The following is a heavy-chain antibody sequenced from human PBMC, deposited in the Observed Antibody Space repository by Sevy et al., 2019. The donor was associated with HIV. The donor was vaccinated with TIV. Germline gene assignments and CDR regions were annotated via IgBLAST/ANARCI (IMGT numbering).Heavy chain of an antibody. CDR1: GFTFRNYA. J-gene: IGHJ6*04. CDR2: ISSNSNNI. V-gene: IGHV3-48*02. CDR3: ATVGV. Sequence: GGSLRLSCAASGFTFRNYAMSWVRQAPGKGLEWVSYISSNSNNIYYADSVKGRFTISRDSAKNSLYLQMNSLRDEDTAVYYCATVGVWGKGTTVTVSS.